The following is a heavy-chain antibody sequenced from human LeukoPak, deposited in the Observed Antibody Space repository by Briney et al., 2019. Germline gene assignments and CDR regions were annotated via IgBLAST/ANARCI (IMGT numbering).Heavy chain of an antibody. CDR3: ARDLTGPYDH. V-gene: IGHV3-74*01. D-gene: IGHD3-22*01. CDR2: INVEGNYI. Sequence: GSLRLSCAASGFTFSSYWMHWVRQAPGKGLVWVARINVEGNYIDYAESVKGRFTISRDSAKNTLYLQMNSVRAEDTAVYSCARDLTGPYDHWGQGTLVTVSS. J-gene: IGHJ4*02. CDR1: GFTFSSYW.